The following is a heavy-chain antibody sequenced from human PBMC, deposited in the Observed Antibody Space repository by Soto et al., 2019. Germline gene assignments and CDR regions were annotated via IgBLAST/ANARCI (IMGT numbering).Heavy chain of an antibody. Sequence: GGSLRLSCAASGFTFSDYYMSWIRQAPGKGLEWVSYISSSSSYTNYADSVKGRFTISRDNAKNSLYLQMNSLRAEDTAVYYCARVKWVASVKRYYYCCMDVWGQGITGT. V-gene: IGHV3-11*06. D-gene: IGHD2-15*01. CDR3: ARVKWVASVKRYYYCCMDV. CDR2: ISSSSSYT. J-gene: IGHJ6*02. CDR1: GFTFSDYY.